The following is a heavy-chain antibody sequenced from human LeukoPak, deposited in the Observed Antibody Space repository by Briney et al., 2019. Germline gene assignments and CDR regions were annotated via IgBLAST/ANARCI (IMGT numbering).Heavy chain of an antibody. CDR2: IYYSGGT. D-gene: IGHD3-16*01. Sequence: SETLSLTCTVSGGSISSYYWSWIRQPPGKGLEWIGYIYYSGGTNYNPSLKSRVTISVDTSKNQFSLKLSSVTAADTAVYYCARLPVSGGPYGMDVWGQGTTVTVSS. CDR1: GGSISSYY. J-gene: IGHJ6*02. CDR3: ARLPVSGGPYGMDV. V-gene: IGHV4-59*08.